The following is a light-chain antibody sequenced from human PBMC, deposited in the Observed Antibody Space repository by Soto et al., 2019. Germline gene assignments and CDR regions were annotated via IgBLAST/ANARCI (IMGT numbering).Light chain of an antibody. CDR3: SSYTSGSTYV. V-gene: IGLV2-14*01. CDR2: DVS. Sequence: QSALAQPASVSGSPGQSITISCTGTSSDVGGYNYVSWYQQHPGKAPKLMIYDVSNRPSGVSIRFSASKSGNTASLTISGLQAEDEADYYCSSYTSGSTYVFGTGTKVTVL. J-gene: IGLJ1*01. CDR1: SSDVGGYNY.